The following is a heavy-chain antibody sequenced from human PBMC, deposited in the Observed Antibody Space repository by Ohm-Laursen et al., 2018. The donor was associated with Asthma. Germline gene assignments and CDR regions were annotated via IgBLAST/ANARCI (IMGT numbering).Heavy chain of an antibody. J-gene: IGHJ4*02. D-gene: IGHD3-9*01. V-gene: IGHV4-59*02. CDR2: ILFRGGA. Sequence: TLSLTCAVSGASVGDSDWSWVRQPPGREVEFIAYILFRGGANYNPSLKSRVTLSTDTSKNQVSLRLSSVSAADTALYFCTKLDWVQSMFDSWGPGTLVTASS. CDR3: TKLDWVQSMFDS. CDR1: GASVGDSD.